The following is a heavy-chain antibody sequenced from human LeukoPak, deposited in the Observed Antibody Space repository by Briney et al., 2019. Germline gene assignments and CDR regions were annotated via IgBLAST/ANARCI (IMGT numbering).Heavy chain of an antibody. CDR1: GYTFINYG. CDR3: ARSETDDYYYYGMDV. CDR2: ISAYNGNT. V-gene: IGHV1-18*04. Sequence: ASVKVSCKASGYTFINYGFSWVRQAPGQGLEWMGWISAYNGNTNYLQKFQGRVTMTTDTSTNTVYMELRSLRSDDTAVYYCARSETDDYYYYGMDVWGKGTTVTVSS. J-gene: IGHJ6*04.